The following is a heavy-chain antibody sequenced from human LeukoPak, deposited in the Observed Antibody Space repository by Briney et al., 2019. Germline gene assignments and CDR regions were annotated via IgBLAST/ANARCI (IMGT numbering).Heavy chain of an antibody. CDR3: ARGNGYYDSSGYPH. Sequence: SETLSLTCNASGGSISSYYWTWIRQPAGKGLEWIGRIYPGGSSHYNPSLKSRVTMSVDTSKNQFFLRLTSVNAADTAVYYCARGNGYYDSSGYPHWGQGTLVTVSS. CDR2: IYPGGSS. D-gene: IGHD3-22*01. V-gene: IGHV4-4*07. J-gene: IGHJ4*02. CDR1: GGSISSYY.